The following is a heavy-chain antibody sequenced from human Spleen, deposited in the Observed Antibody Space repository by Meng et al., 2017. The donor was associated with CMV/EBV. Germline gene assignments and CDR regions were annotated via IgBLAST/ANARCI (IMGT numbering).Heavy chain of an antibody. Sequence: GESLKISCAASGFTFTPYTMYWVRQAPGKGLEWVSAISGSGGSTYYADSVKGRFTISRDNSKNTLYLQMNSLRAEDTAVYYCAKLEVTTTYDAFDIWGQGTMVTVSS. D-gene: IGHD4-11*01. CDR1: GFTFTPYT. CDR2: ISGSGGST. J-gene: IGHJ3*02. CDR3: AKLEVTTTYDAFDI. V-gene: IGHV3-23*01.